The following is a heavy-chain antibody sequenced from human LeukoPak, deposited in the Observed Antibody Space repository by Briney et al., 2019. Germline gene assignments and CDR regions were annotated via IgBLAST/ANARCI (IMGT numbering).Heavy chain of an antibody. CDR1: GFTFNNYA. V-gene: IGHV3-23*01. Sequence: GGSLRLSCAASGFTFNNYAMTWVRQAPGKGLEWVSVINGGSGNSYYADSVKGRFTVSRDNSKNTLYLQMNSLRGEDTAVYYCAKGQGYNYGDSIDYWGQGTLVTVSS. CDR3: AKGQGYNYGDSIDY. CDR2: INGGSGNS. J-gene: IGHJ4*02. D-gene: IGHD5-18*01.